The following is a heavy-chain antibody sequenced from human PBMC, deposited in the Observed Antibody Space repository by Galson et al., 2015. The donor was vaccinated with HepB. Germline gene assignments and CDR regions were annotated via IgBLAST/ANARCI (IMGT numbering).Heavy chain of an antibody. D-gene: IGHD3-10*01. Sequence: SLRLSCAASGFNFSLYSMNWVRQAPGKGLEWVPSISSSGSYIYYGDSVKGRCTVSRDSAKTSVYLQMNSLRGDDTAVYYCARALPSGIRGGGVFDHWGQGTLVTVSS. CDR3: ARALPSGIRGGGVFDH. CDR1: GFNFSLYS. V-gene: IGHV3-21*03. CDR2: ISSSGSYI. J-gene: IGHJ4*02.